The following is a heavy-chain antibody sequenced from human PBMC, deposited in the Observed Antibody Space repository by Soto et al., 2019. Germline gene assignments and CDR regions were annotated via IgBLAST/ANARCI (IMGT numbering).Heavy chain of an antibody. CDR1: GGSISSGDYY. CDR3: ARWWSGSRQGFDP. D-gene: IGHD3-3*01. CDR2: IYYSGST. Sequence: QVQLQESGPGLVKPSQTLSLTCTVSGGSISSGDYYWSWIRQHPGKGLEWIGYIYYSGSTYYNPSLKSRVTISLATSKTQFSLKLSSVTAAATAVYYCARWWSGSRQGFDPWGQGTLVTVSS. J-gene: IGHJ5*02. V-gene: IGHV4-31*03.